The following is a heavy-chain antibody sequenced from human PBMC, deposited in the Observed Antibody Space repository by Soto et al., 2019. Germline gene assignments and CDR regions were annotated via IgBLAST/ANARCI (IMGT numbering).Heavy chain of an antibody. CDR2: ISSSSDKT. CDR3: ARLPKGSLVTA. Sequence: LVESGGALVYPGGSLRLSCIASGFSFSDYSMNWVRQAPGKGLQSVSYISSSSDKTHYADSVKGRFTVSRDNAKNALFLEMNRLRNDDTATYYCARLPKGSLVTAWGQGTRVTVSS. J-gene: IGHJ4*02. CDR1: GFSFSDYS. D-gene: IGHD2-21*02. V-gene: IGHV3-48*02.